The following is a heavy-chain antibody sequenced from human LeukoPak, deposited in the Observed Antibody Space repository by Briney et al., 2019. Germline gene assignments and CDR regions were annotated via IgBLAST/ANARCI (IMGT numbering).Heavy chain of an antibody. Sequence: GGSLRLSCAASGFTVSSNYMSWVRQAPGKGLEWVSVIYSGGSTYYADSAKGRFTISRDNSKNTMYLQMNSLRAEDKAVYYCARGTLGTYYYDSSGYYYEYWGQGTLVTVSS. V-gene: IGHV3-66*02. J-gene: IGHJ4*02. CDR1: GFTVSSNY. CDR2: IYSGGST. D-gene: IGHD3-22*01. CDR3: ARGTLGTYYYDSSGYYYEY.